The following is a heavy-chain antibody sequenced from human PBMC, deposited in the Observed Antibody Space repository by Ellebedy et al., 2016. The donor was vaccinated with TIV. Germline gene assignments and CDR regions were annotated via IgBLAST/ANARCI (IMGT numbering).Heavy chain of an antibody. V-gene: IGHV1-2*02. CDR3: ARYDFWSGYYDY. CDR1: GYTFIGYY. CDR2: IKSNSGGT. Sequence: ASVKVSCKASGYTFIGYYIHWVRQAPGQGLEWMGWIKSNSGGTNYAQKFQGRVTMTRDTPISTAYMELSRLRSDDTAVYYCARYDFWSGYYDYWGQGTLVTVSS. J-gene: IGHJ4*02. D-gene: IGHD3-3*01.